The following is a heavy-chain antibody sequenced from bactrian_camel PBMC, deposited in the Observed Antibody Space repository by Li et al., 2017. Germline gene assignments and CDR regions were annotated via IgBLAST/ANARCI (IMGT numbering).Heavy chain of an antibody. CDR2: ISLYGDTT. CDR1: GFSFSSSW. J-gene: IGHJ6*01. CDR3: VRRIEYGGTSWHAFGY. Sequence: QLVEYGGGLVQPGESLRLSCAASGFSFSSSWMNWVRQAPGKGLEWVSTISLYGDTTRYADSVKGRFTISRDNAKNTVTLQMNSLKSEDTALYYCVRRIEYGGTSWHAFGYWGQGTQVTVS. V-gene: IGHV3S25*01. D-gene: IGHD6*01.